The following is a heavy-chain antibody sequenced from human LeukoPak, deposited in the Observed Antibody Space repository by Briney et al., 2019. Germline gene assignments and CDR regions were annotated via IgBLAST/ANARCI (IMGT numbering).Heavy chain of an antibody. CDR3: ARDGDGYNLD. J-gene: IGHJ4*02. CDR2: INSNNGDA. CDR1: GYTFTGYY. D-gene: IGHD5-24*01. V-gene: IGHV1-2*02. Sequence: ASVKVSCKASGYTFTGYYLHWVRQAPGQGLEWVGGINSNNGDAHYAQNFQGRVTMTRDTSISTAYMELSRLGSDDTAVYYCARDGDGYNLDWGQGTLVTVSS.